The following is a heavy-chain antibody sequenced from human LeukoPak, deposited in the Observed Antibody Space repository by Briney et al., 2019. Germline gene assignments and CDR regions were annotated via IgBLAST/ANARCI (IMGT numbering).Heavy chain of an antibody. J-gene: IGHJ4*02. D-gene: IGHD3-10*01. Sequence: ASVKVSCKASGYTFNSYYMHWVRQAPGQGLEWMGIINPSGGSTSYAQNFQGGVTMTRDTSTSTVYMELSSLRSEDTAVYYCARVSTMLRGQRVFDYWGQGTLVTVSS. CDR3: ARVSTMLRGQRVFDY. V-gene: IGHV1-46*02. CDR1: GYTFNSYY. CDR2: INPSGGST.